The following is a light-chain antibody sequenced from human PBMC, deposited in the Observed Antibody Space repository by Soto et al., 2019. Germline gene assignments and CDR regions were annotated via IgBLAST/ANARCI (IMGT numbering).Light chain of an antibody. CDR2: DVR. CDR1: SSDVGGHNF. J-gene: IGLJ2*01. CDR3: SSYSSSDTLV. Sequence: QSALTQPASVSGSPGQSITISCTGTSSDVGGHNFVSWYQQHPGRAPKLMIYDVRNRPSGVSNRFSGSKSANTASLVISGLQAEDEADYYCSSYSSSDTLVFGGGTKLTVL. V-gene: IGLV2-14*03.